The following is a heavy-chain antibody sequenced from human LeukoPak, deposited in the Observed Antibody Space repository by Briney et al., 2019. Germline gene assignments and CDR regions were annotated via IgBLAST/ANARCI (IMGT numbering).Heavy chain of an antibody. J-gene: IGHJ4*02. V-gene: IGHV3-23*01. CDR3: ARDREYYFDY. Sequence: PGGSLRLPCAASGFTFSNYAMSWVRQAPGKGLEWVSAISGSGGSTYYADSVKGRFTISRDNSKNTLYLQMNSLRAEDTAVYYCARDREYYFDYWGQGTLVTVSS. CDR1: GFTFSNYA. CDR2: ISGSGGST.